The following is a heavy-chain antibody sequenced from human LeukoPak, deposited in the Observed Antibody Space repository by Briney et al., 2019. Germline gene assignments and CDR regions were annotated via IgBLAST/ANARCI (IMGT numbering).Heavy chain of an antibody. V-gene: IGHV1-69*13. J-gene: IGHJ4*02. CDR1: GGTFSSYA. CDR3: VKHAGRGHTIFGVVIEGDHDY. D-gene: IGHD3-3*01. Sequence: SVKVSCKASGGTFSSYAISWVRQAPGQGLEWMGGIIPIFGTANYAQKFQGRVTITADESTSTAYMELSSLRAEDTAVYYCVKHAGRGHTIFGVVIEGDHDYWGQGTLVTVSS. CDR2: IIPIFGTA.